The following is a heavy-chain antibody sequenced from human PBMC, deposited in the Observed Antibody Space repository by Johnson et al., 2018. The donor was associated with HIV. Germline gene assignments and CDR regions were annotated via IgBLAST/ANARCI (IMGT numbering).Heavy chain of an antibody. CDR1: GFTVSNKY. J-gene: IGHJ3*02. V-gene: IGHV3-66*02. CDR3: AKDMGVDTAMNPRAFDI. D-gene: IGHD5-18*01. Sequence: MLLVESGGGLVKPGGSLKLSCAASGFTVSNKYMSWVRQAPWKGLEWVSVIYSGGSTYYADSVKGRFTISRDNSKNTLYLQMNSLRAEDTAVYYCAKDMGVDTAMNPRAFDIWGQGTMVTVSS. CDR2: IYSGGST.